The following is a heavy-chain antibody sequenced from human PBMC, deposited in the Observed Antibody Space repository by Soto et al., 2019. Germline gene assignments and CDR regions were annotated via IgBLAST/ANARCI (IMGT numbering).Heavy chain of an antibody. V-gene: IGHV1-45*02. D-gene: IGHD4-17*01. CDR2: IIPFNGYT. CDR1: GYTFTYRY. Sequence: QMQPVQSGAEVKKTGSSVKVSCKASGYTFTYRYLHWVRQAPGQALEWMGWIIPFNGYTNYAQKFQDRITITRDKSMKSAYMELSSLRSEDTAMYYCASGDGVTFPDYWGQGTLVTVSS. CDR3: ASGDGVTFPDY. J-gene: IGHJ4*02.